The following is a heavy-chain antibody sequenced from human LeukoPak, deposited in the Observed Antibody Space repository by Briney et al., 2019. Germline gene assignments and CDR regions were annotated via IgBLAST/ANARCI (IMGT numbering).Heavy chain of an antibody. Sequence: SETPSLTCTVSGGSISSSSYYWGWIRQPPGKGLEWIGSIYYSGSTYYNPSLKSRVTISVDTSKNQFSLKLSSVTAADTAVYYCARGYSRSRPEHFDYWGQGTLVTVSS. J-gene: IGHJ4*02. D-gene: IGHD6-13*01. CDR3: ARGYSRSRPEHFDY. CDR2: IYYSGST. V-gene: IGHV4-39*07. CDR1: GGSISSSSYY.